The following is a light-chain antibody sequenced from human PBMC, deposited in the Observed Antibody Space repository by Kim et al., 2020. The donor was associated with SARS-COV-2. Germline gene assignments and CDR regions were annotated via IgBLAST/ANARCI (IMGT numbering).Light chain of an antibody. J-gene: IGLJ2*01. CDR3: QAWASSQVV. Sequence: SYELTQPPSVSVSPGQTASITCSGDKLGDKYACWYQQKPGQSPVLVIYQDSKRPSGIPERFSGSNSGNTATLTISGTQAMDEADYYCQAWASSQVVFGGG. V-gene: IGLV3-1*01. CDR1: KLGDKY. CDR2: QDS.